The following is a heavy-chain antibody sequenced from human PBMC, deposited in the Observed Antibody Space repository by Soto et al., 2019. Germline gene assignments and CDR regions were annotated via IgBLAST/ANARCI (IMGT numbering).Heavy chain of an antibody. CDR1: GDSIRVISYF. CDR2: IFYDGYT. Sequence: PSDTLSLTSSISGDSIRVISYFWGWIRQPPGKRLDWIGSIFYDGYTLYTPSLKSRVTISVDTSKNQFSLKLTSVAAADTAIYFCARLQAAVPHYWGQG. D-gene: IGHD6-13*01. CDR3: ARLQAAVPHY. V-gene: IGHV4-39*01. J-gene: IGHJ4*02.